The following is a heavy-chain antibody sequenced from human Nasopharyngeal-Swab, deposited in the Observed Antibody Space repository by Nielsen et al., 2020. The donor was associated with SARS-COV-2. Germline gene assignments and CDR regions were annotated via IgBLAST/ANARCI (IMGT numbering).Heavy chain of an antibody. V-gene: IGHV1-18*01. Sequence: ASVKVSCKASGYTFTSYGISWVRQAPGQGLEWMGWISAYNGNTNYAQKFQGRVTMTRDTSTSTVYMELSSLRSEDTAVYYCARTPYYDILTGYYRGAGDYYYYYGMDVWGQGTTVTVPS. J-gene: IGHJ6*02. D-gene: IGHD3-9*01. CDR2: ISAYNGNT. CDR3: ARTPYYDILTGYYRGAGDYYYYYGMDV. CDR1: GYTFTSYG.